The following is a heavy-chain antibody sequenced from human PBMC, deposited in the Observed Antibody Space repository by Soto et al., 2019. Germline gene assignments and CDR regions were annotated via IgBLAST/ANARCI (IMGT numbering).Heavy chain of an antibody. CDR1: GGTFSSYA. CDR3: ARDSGSRGYHGMDV. D-gene: IGHD6-13*01. CDR2: IIPIFGTA. J-gene: IGHJ6*02. V-gene: IGHV1-69*01. Sequence: QVQLVQSGAEVKKPGSSVKVSCKASGGTFSSYAISWVRQAPGQGLEWMGGIIPIFGTANYAQKFQGRVTITADESTSTAYMELSSLRSEDTAVYYCARDSGSRGYHGMDVWGQGPTVTVSS.